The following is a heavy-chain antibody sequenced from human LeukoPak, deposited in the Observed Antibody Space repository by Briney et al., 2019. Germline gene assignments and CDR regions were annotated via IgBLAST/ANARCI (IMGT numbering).Heavy chain of an antibody. CDR1: GFTFSSYA. J-gene: IGHJ4*02. CDR2: VSNSGSRT. D-gene: IGHD6-13*01. V-gene: IGHV3-64D*09. Sequence: EGSLRLSCSASGFTFSSYAMHWVRQAPGKGLEYVSGVSNSGSRTYYADSVKGRFTISRDNSKNTLDLQMSSLRVEDTAVYYCATGILAASKYWGQGTLVTVSS. CDR3: ATGILAASKY.